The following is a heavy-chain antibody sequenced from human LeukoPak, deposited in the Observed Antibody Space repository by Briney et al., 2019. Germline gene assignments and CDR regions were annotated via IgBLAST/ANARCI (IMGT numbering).Heavy chain of an antibody. D-gene: IGHD4-17*01. Sequence: GGSLRLSCAASGSTFSDYYMSWIRQAPGKGLEWVSYIGSSGSPIYYADSVRGRFTISRDNAKNSLYLQVNSLRVEDTAVYYCARPPSVTTAGYYFGYWGQGTLVTVSS. V-gene: IGHV3-11*04. CDR2: IGSSGSPI. CDR1: GSTFSDYY. CDR3: ARPPSVTTAGYYFGY. J-gene: IGHJ4*02.